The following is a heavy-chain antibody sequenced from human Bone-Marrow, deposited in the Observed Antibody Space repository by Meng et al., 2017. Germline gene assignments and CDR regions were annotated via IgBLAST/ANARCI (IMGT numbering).Heavy chain of an antibody. CDR2: ISGSGGST. V-gene: IGHV3-23*01. CDR1: GFTFSSYA. J-gene: IGHJ4*02. Sequence: GESLKISCAASGFTFSSYAMSWVRQAPGKGLEWVSAISGSGGSTYYADSVKGRFTISRDNSKNTLYLQMNSLRAEDTAVYYCASGLRVDPDYWGQGTLVTRLL. CDR3: ASGLRVDPDY. D-gene: IGHD5-12*01.